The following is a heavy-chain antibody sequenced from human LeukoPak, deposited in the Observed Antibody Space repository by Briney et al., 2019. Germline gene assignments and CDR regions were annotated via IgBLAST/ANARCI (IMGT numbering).Heavy chain of an antibody. CDR1: GGTFSSYA. D-gene: IGHD3-10*01. Sequence: GASVKVSCKASGGTFSSYAISWVRQAPGQGLEWMGGIIPIFGTANYAQKFQGRVTITADESTSTAYMELSSLRSEDTAVYYCARDTPAYGSGKNWFDPWGQGTLVTVSS. J-gene: IGHJ5*02. V-gene: IGHV1-69*13. CDR2: IIPIFGTA. CDR3: ARDTPAYGSGKNWFDP.